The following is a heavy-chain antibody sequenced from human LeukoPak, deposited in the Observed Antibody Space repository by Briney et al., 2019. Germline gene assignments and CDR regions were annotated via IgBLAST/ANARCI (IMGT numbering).Heavy chain of an antibody. CDR3: ARSPGGGFDI. J-gene: IGHJ3*02. V-gene: IGHV4-59*01. CDR1: GGSITKFY. D-gene: IGHD2-15*01. CDR2: IYYSGTT. Sequence: SETLSLTCTVSGGSITKFYGGWIRQSPGKGLELIGYIYYSGTTNYSPSLKSRVSISVDTSKKQFSLKWSSVTAADTAVYYCARSPGGGFDIWGQGTMVTVSS.